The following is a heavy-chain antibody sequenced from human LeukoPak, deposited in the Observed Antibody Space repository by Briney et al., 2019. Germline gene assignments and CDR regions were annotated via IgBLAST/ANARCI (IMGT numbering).Heavy chain of an antibody. V-gene: IGHV3-7*04. J-gene: IGHJ4*02. CDR2: IKPDGSEK. CDR1: GFTFSSYW. D-gene: IGHD4-17*01. CDR3: ARDKYGTYFDS. Sequence: GGSLRLSCAASGFTFSSYWMDWVRQAPGKGLEWVANIKPDGSEKYYVDSVKGRFTISRDNAKNSLYLQMNSLRVEDTAVYYCARDKYGTYFDSWGQGTLVTVSS.